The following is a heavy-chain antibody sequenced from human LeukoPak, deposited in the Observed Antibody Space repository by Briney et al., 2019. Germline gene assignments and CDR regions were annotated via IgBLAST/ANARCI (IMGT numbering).Heavy chain of an antibody. Sequence: GSLRLFCSAFGFPFSSKWMHWVPQAPGKGLVWVSRINGDGSSTSYADSVKGRFTISRDNDKNTLFLQMNSLRAEDTAVYYCAKDFSWGGSDYWGQGTLVTVSS. CDR3: AKDFSWGGSDY. CDR1: GFPFSSKW. CDR2: INGDGSST. V-gene: IGHV3-74*01. D-gene: IGHD3-10*01. J-gene: IGHJ4*02.